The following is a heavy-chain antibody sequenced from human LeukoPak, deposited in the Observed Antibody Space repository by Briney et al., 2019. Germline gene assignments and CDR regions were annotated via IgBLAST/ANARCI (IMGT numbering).Heavy chain of an antibody. CDR3: ARLEGWLQFDRESDY. D-gene: IGHD5-24*01. V-gene: IGHV4-59*08. J-gene: IGHJ4*02. Sequence: SETLSLTCTVSGDSISSYYWSWIRQPPGKGLEWIGYIYYSGGTDYNPSLKSRVTISVDTSKNQFSLKLRSVTAADTAVYYCARLEGWLQFDRESDYWGQGTLVTVSS. CDR1: GDSISSYY. CDR2: IYYSGGT.